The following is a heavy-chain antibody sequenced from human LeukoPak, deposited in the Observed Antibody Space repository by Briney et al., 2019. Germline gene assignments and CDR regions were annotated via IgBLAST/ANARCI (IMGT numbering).Heavy chain of an antibody. Sequence: SETLSLTCTVSGGSISSSSYYWGWIRQPPGKGLEWIGSIYYSGSTNYNPSLKSRVTISVDTSKNQFSLKLSSVTAADTAVYYCARGIAAAGMVFDYWGQGTLVTVSS. D-gene: IGHD6-13*01. CDR1: GGSISSSSYY. J-gene: IGHJ4*02. V-gene: IGHV4-39*07. CDR3: ARGIAAAGMVFDY. CDR2: IYYSGST.